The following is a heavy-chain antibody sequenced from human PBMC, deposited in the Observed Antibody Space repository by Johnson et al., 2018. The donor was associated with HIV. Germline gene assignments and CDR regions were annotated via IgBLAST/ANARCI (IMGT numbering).Heavy chain of an antibody. J-gene: IGHJ3*02. V-gene: IGHV3-30*04. CDR2: ISYDGSNK. Sequence: QVHLVESGGGLVQPGGSLTLSCAASGFTFSSYAMHWVRQAPGKGLEWVAVISYDGSNKYYADSVKSRFPITRDNSKNTLYLKMNSLRAEDTAVYYCARDIIAVAGYDAFDIWGQGTMVTVSS. CDR1: GFTFSSYA. D-gene: IGHD6-19*01. CDR3: ARDIIAVAGYDAFDI.